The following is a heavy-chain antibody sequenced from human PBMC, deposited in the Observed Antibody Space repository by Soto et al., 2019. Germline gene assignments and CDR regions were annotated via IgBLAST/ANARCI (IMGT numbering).Heavy chain of an antibody. D-gene: IGHD3-22*01. Sequence: GGSLRLSCAASGFTFSSYAMSWVRQAPGKGLEWVSAISGSGGSTYYADSVKGRFTISRDNSKNTLYLQMNSLRAEDTAVYYCAKEPRPYYYDSSGYDVPSSYWGQGTLVTVSS. CDR2: ISGSGGST. CDR1: GFTFSSYA. J-gene: IGHJ4*02. V-gene: IGHV3-23*01. CDR3: AKEPRPYYYDSSGYDVPSSY.